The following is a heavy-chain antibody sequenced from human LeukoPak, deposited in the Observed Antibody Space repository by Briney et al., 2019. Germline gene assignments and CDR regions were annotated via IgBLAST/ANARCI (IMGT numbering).Heavy chain of an antibody. CDR2: IYYSGST. Sequence: SETLSLTCTVSGVSISSYYWSWIRQPPGKGLEWIGYIYYSGSTNYNPSLKSRVTISVDTSKNQFSLKLSSVTAADTAVYYCARVGAMYYYGSKPHWFDPWGQGTLVTVSS. D-gene: IGHD3-10*01. J-gene: IGHJ5*02. CDR1: GVSISSYY. CDR3: ARVGAMYYYGSKPHWFDP. V-gene: IGHV4-59*01.